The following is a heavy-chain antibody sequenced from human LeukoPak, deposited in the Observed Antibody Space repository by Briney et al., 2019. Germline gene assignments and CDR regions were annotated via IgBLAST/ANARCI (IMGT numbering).Heavy chain of an antibody. Sequence: PSETLSLTCTVSGGSISSYYWSWIRQPPGKGLEWIGYIYYSGSTNYNPSLKSRVTISVDTSKNQFSLKLSSVTAADTAVYYCARGGFYDILTGYPPHGMDVWGQGTTVTVSS. V-gene: IGHV4-59*01. J-gene: IGHJ6*02. CDR3: ARGGFYDILTGYPPHGMDV. CDR1: GGSISSYY. CDR2: IYYSGST. D-gene: IGHD3-9*01.